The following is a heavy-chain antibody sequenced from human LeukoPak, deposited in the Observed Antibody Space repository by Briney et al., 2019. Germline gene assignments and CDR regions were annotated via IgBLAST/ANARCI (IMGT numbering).Heavy chain of an antibody. J-gene: IGHJ4*02. CDR2: INSDGSST. CDR3: ARELLWDYCGSGSYYGY. Sequence: QTGGSLRLSCAASGFTFSSYWMHWVRQAPGKGLVWVSRINSDGSSTSYADSVKGRFTISRDNAKNTLYLQMNSLRAEDTAVYYCARELLWDYCGSGSYYGYWGQGTLVTVSS. D-gene: IGHD3-10*01. CDR1: GFTFSSYW. V-gene: IGHV3-74*01.